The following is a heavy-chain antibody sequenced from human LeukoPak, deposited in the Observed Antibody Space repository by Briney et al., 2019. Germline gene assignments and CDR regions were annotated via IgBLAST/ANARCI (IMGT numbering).Heavy chain of an antibody. CDR3: ASDRYSSSWYRRAFDI. CDR2: IYYSGST. Sequence: PSETLSLTCTVSGGSVSSGSYYWGWIRQPPGKGLEWIGSIYYSGSTYYNPSLKSRVTISVDTSKNQFSLKLSSVTAADTAVYYCASDRYSSSWYRRAFDIWGQGTMVTVSS. CDR1: GGSVSSGSYY. J-gene: IGHJ3*02. D-gene: IGHD6-13*01. V-gene: IGHV4-39*01.